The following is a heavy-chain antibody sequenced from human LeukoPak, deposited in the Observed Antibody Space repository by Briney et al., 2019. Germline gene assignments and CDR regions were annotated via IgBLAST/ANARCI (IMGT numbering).Heavy chain of an antibody. Sequence: GGSLRLSCAASGFTFSSYGMYWVRQAPGKGLEWVAVISYDGSNKYYADSVKGRFTISRDNSKNTLYLQMNSLRAEDTAVYYCAKDAYYYDSSGYDYYGMDVWGQGTTDTVSS. J-gene: IGHJ6*02. CDR1: GFTFSSYG. D-gene: IGHD3-22*01. CDR2: ISYDGSNK. CDR3: AKDAYYYDSSGYDYYGMDV. V-gene: IGHV3-30*18.